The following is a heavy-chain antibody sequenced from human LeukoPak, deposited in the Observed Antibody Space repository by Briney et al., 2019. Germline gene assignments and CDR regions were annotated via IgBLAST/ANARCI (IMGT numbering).Heavy chain of an antibody. CDR3: ATSGSGSYYIDAFDI. J-gene: IGHJ3*02. D-gene: IGHD3-10*01. CDR1: GFTFDDYA. V-gene: IGHV3-43*02. Sequence: GGSLRLSCAASGFTFDDYAMHWVRQAPGKGLEWVSLISGDGGSAYYADSVKGRFTISRDNSKNSLYLQMNSLRTEDTALYYCATSGSGSYYIDAFDIWGQGTMVTVSS. CDR2: ISGDGGSA.